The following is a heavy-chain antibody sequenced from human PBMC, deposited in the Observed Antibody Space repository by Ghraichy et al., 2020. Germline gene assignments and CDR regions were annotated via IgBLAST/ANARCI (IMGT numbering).Heavy chain of an antibody. CDR1: GGSISSSSYY. CDR3: ARRDWYFDL. J-gene: IGHJ2*01. Sequence: SETLSLTCTVSGGSISSSSYYWGWIRQPPGKGLEWIGSIYYSGSTYYNPSLKSRVTISVDTSKNQFSLKLSSVTAADTAVYYCARRDWYFDLWGRGTLVTVSS. V-gene: IGHV4-39*01. CDR2: IYYSGST.